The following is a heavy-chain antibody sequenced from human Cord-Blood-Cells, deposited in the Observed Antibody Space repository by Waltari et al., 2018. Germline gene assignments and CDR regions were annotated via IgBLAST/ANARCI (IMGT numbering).Heavy chain of an antibody. J-gene: IGHJ4*02. V-gene: IGHV4-38-2*01. CDR1: VYSNSSCYY. Sequence: QLQLQQSGPGLMKPSHTLSLTCAVSVYSNSSCYYWGWIRQPPGKGLEWIGSIYHSGSTYYNPSLKSRVTISVDTSKNQFSLKLSSVTAADTAVYYCASMAGTTDYWGQGTLVTVSS. CDR3: ASMAGTTDY. D-gene: IGHD1-7*01. CDR2: IYHSGST.